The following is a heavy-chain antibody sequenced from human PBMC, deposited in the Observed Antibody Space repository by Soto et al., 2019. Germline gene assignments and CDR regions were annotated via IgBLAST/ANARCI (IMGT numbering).Heavy chain of an antibody. J-gene: IGHJ4*02. CDR2: IYYAGST. V-gene: IGHV4-59*01. CDR1: GGYMISYY. CDR3: ARSDGRY. Sequence: PSETLSLTCTVSGGYMISYYWSWIRQPPGRGLEWIGFIYYAGSTKYNPSLNSRVTISVDTSKNQFSLTVTSVTAADTAVYYCARSDGRYWGQGTLVTVSS.